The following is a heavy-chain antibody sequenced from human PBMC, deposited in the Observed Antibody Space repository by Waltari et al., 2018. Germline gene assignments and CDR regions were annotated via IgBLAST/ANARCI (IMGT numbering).Heavy chain of an antibody. CDR3: ARNSGSYFQH. D-gene: IGHD1-26*01. CDR2: MSYSGST. Sequence: QVQLQESGPGLVKPSETLSPTCTVSGGSVSSGNYSWSWIRQPPGRGLEWIGYMSYSGSTNYNPSLKSRVTISVDTSKNQFSLKMSSVTAADTAVYYCARNSGSYFQHWGQGTLVTVSS. J-gene: IGHJ1*01. V-gene: IGHV4-61*01. CDR1: GGSVSSGNYS.